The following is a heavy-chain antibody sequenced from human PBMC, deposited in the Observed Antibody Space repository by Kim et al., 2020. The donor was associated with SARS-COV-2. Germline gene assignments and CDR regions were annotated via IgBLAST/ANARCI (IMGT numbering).Heavy chain of an antibody. J-gene: IGHJ4*02. CDR1: GGSLSSSSFY. D-gene: IGHD2-21*01. CDR2: IHYGRST. Sequence: SETLSLTCTVSGGSLSSSSFYWGWIRQPPGKGLEWIGSIHYGRSTYYNPSLKSRVSISVDMSINQVSLKLTSVTSADTAVYYCATLHIDDYWGQGTLVTVSS. V-gene: IGHV4-39*01. CDR3: ATLHIDDY.